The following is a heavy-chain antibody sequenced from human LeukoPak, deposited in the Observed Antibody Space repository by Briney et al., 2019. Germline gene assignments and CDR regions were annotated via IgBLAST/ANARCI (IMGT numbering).Heavy chain of an antibody. D-gene: IGHD1-26*01. J-gene: IGHJ3*02. Sequence: GGSLRLSCAASRFTVSDKYMSWVRQAPGKGLEWVSVIYSDGSTYYADSVKGRFTISRDNSKNTLYLQMNSLRAEDTAVYYCAKPRYSGSLGAFDIWGQGTMVTVSS. CDR1: RFTVSDKY. CDR3: AKPRYSGSLGAFDI. CDR2: IYSDGST. V-gene: IGHV3-53*01.